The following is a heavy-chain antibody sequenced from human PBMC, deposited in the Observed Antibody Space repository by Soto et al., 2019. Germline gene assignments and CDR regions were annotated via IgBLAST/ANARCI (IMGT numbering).Heavy chain of an antibody. CDR1: GGSISSSSYY. D-gene: IGHD3-10*01. V-gene: IGHV4-39*01. Sequence: SEILSLTCTVSGGSISSSSYYWGWIRQPPGKGLEWIGSIYYSGSTYYNPSLKSRVTISVDTSKNQFSLKLSSVTAADTAVYYCAKGGSGSYSNAFDIWGQGTMVTVSS. J-gene: IGHJ3*02. CDR3: AKGGSGSYSNAFDI. CDR2: IYYSGST.